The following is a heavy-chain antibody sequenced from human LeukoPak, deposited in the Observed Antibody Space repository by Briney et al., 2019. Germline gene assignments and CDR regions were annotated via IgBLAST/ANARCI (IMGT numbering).Heavy chain of an antibody. CDR3: ARDRPYGGTDAFDI. V-gene: IGHV3-21*01. Sequence: PGGSLRLSCAASGFTFSTYSMNWVRQAPGKGLEWVSSISSSSTYIYYADSVKGRFTISRDNAKNSLYLQMNSLRAEDTAVYYCARDRPYGGTDAFDIWGQGTMVTVSS. CDR1: GFTFSTYS. D-gene: IGHD4-23*01. CDR2: ISSSSTYI. J-gene: IGHJ3*02.